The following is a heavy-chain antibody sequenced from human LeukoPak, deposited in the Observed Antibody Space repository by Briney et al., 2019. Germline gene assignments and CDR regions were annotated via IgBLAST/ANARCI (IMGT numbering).Heavy chain of an antibody. V-gene: IGHV3-21*01. CDR1: GFTFSSYN. D-gene: IGHD6-13*01. J-gene: IGHJ4*02. Sequence: GGSLRLSCAASGFTFSSYNMNWVRQAPGKGLEWVSSISSSSSYIYYADSVKGRFTISRDNAKNSLYLQMNSLRAEDTAVYYCARRPYSTSWYYFDYWGQGTLVTVSS. CDR2: ISSSSSYI. CDR3: ARRPYSTSWYYFDY.